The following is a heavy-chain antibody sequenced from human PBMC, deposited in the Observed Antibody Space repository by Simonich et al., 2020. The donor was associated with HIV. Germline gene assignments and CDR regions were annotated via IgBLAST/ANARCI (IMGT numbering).Heavy chain of an antibody. J-gene: IGHJ4*02. CDR3: ARDGRKGSSTSCSDY. Sequence: EVQLVESGGGMVKPGGSLRLSCAASGFTFSSYSMNWFRQDPRKGLEWVSSISISSSDKYYADSEKDRFTISRDNANNSLYLQMNSLRAEDTAVYYCARDGRKGSSTSCSDYWGQGTLVTVSS. CDR1: GFTFSSYS. CDR2: ISISSSDK. D-gene: IGHD2-2*01. V-gene: IGHV3-21*01.